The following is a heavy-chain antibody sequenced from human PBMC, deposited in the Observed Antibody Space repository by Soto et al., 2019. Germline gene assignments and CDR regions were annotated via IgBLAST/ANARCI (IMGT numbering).Heavy chain of an antibody. CDR3: ARDHRYCSSTSCSDAFDI. J-gene: IGHJ3*02. CDR1: GYTFTSYA. CDR2: INAGNGNT. D-gene: IGHD2-2*01. V-gene: IGHV1-3*01. Sequence: QVPLVQSGAEVKKPGASVKVSCKASGYTFTSYAMHWVRQAPGQRLEWMGWINAGNGNTKYSQKFQGRVTITRDTSASTAYMELSSLRSEDTAVYYCARDHRYCSSTSCSDAFDIWGQGTMVTVSS.